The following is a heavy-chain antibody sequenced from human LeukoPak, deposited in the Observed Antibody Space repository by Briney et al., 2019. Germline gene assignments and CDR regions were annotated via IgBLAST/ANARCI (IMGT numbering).Heavy chain of an antibody. CDR1: GLSVTNTY. CDR2: IYSGGGT. Sequence: GGSLRLSCAASGLSVTNTYMTWVRQAPGKGLEWVSVIYSGGGTNYADSLKGRFSISRDNSKNTLYLQMNGLRVEDTAVYYCVAEDTYWGQGTLVTVSS. D-gene: IGHD5-18*01. V-gene: IGHV3-53*01. J-gene: IGHJ4*02. CDR3: VAEDTY.